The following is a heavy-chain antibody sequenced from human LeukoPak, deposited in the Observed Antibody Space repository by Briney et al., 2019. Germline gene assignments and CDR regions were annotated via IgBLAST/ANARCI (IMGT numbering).Heavy chain of an antibody. CDR1: GFTFSSYA. CDR2: ISFDGSNK. CDR3: ATPEKQWHIFDY. V-gene: IGHV3-30*04. Sequence: GGTLRLSCAASGFTFSSYAMHRVRHAPGTGLEWVAVISFDGSNKYYADSVKGRFTISRDNSKNTLYLQMNSLRAEDTAVYYCATPEKQWHIFDYWGQGTLVTVSS. D-gene: IGHD6-19*01. J-gene: IGHJ4*02.